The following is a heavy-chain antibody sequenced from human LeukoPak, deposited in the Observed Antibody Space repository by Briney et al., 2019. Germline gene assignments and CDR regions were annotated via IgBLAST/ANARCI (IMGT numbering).Heavy chain of an antibody. V-gene: IGHV4-59*01. CDR3: ARRYGDYVNWYFDL. CDR1: GGSISSYY. D-gene: IGHD4-17*01. CDR2: IYYSGST. Sequence: SETLSLTCTVSGGSISSYYWSWIRQPPGKGLEWIGYIYYSGSTNYNPSLKSRVTISVDTSKSQFSLKLSSVTAADTAVYYCARRYGDYVNWYFDLWGRGTLVTVSS. J-gene: IGHJ2*01.